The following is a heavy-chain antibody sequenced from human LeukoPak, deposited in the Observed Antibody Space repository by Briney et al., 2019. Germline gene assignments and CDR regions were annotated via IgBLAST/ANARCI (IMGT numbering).Heavy chain of an antibody. CDR1: GGTFSSYA. Sequence: ASVKVSCKASGGTFSSYAISWVRQAPGQGLEWMGRIIPIFGTANYAQKFQGRVTITTDESTSTAYMELSSLRSEDTAVYYCGYDSSGYYNYYYYYMDVWGKGTTVTVSS. J-gene: IGHJ6*03. CDR2: IIPIFGTA. CDR3: GYDSSGYYNYYYYYMDV. V-gene: IGHV1-69*05. D-gene: IGHD3-22*01.